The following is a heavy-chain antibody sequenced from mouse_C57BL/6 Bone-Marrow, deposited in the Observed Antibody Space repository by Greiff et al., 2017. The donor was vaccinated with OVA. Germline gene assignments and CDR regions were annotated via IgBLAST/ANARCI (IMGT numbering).Heavy chain of an antibody. CDR1: GFNIKDDY. Sequence: VQLQQSGAELVRPGASVKLSCTASGFNIKDDYMHWVKQRPELGLEWIGWIDPENGDTEYASKFQGKATITADTSSNTAYLQLSSLTSEDTAVYYCTTWGGYYGHEDYWCQGTTLTVSS. CDR2: IDPENGDT. V-gene: IGHV14-4*01. D-gene: IGHD1-1*01. J-gene: IGHJ2*01. CDR3: TTWGGYYGHEDY.